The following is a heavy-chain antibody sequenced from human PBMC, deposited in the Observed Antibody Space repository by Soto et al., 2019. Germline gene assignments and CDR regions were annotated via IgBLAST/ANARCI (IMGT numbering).Heavy chain of an antibody. J-gene: IGHJ4*02. V-gene: IGHV3-48*03. Sequence: PGGSLRLSCIASGFTFSSYEMNWVRQAPGKGLEWVSYISSSGSTIYYADSVKGRFTISRDNAKNSLYLQMNSLRAEDTAVYYCAKDFPAHDYGGNFDYWGQGTLVTVSS. CDR1: GFTFSSYE. CDR3: AKDFPAHDYGGNFDY. CDR2: ISSSGSTI. D-gene: IGHD4-17*01.